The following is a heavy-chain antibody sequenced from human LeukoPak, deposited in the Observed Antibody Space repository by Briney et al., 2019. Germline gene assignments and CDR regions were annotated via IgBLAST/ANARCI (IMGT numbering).Heavy chain of an antibody. Sequence: GGSLRLSCAASGFTISNYWMHWVRQAPGKGLVWVSHINSDGSSTSYADSVKGRFTISRDNAENTLYLQMNTLRAEDTAVYYCARVKVRFCSGGSCYYEYYFDYWGQGTLVTVSS. J-gene: IGHJ4*02. V-gene: IGHV3-74*01. CDR2: INSDGSST. D-gene: IGHD2-15*01. CDR3: ARVKVRFCSGGSCYYEYYFDY. CDR1: GFTISNYW.